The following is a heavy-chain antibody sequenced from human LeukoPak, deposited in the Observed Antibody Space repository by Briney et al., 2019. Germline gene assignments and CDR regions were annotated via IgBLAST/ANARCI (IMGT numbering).Heavy chain of an antibody. CDR1: GGTFSSYA. D-gene: IGHD3-22*01. CDR2: IIPIFGTA. J-gene: IGHJ4*02. CDR3: ARIPTYDSSGYYYENDDY. Sequence: ASVKVSCKASGGTFSSYAISWVRQAPGQGLEWMGGIIPIFGTANYAQKFQGRVTITTDESTSTAYMELSSLRSEDTAVYYCARIPTYDSSGYYYENDDYWGQGTLVTVSS. V-gene: IGHV1-69*05.